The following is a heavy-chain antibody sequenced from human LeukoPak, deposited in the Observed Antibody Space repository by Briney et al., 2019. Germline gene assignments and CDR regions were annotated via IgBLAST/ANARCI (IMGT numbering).Heavy chain of an antibody. Sequence: ASVKVSCKASADNFTAYYMCWVRQAPGQGLEWMGWINPNSGGTNYAQKFQGRVTMTRDTSISTAYMELSRLRSDDTAVYYCAREVEIVVVITSRNFDYWGQGTLVTVSS. D-gene: IGHD3-22*01. CDR1: ADNFTAYY. V-gene: IGHV1-2*02. CDR2: INPNSGGT. CDR3: AREVEIVVVITSRNFDY. J-gene: IGHJ4*02.